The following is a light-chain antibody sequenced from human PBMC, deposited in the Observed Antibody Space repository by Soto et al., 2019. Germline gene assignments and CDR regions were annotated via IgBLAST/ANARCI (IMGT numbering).Light chain of an antibody. CDR3: CSYAGSYTLWV. V-gene: IGLV2-11*01. J-gene: IGLJ3*02. CDR2: DVS. CDR1: SSDVGGYNF. Sequence: QSALTQPRSVSGSPGQSVTISCTGTSSDVGGYNFVSWCQQFPGKAPKLIIYDVSKRPSGVPDRFSGSKSGNTASLTISGLQAEEEADDYCCSYAGSYTLWVFGGGTKLTVL.